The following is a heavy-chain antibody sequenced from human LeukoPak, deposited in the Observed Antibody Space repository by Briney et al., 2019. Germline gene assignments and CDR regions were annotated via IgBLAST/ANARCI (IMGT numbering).Heavy chain of an antibody. CDR3: ARSYLAKYYFDY. CDR2: IYYSGST. V-gene: IGHV4-39*07. CDR1: GGSISSSSYY. D-gene: IGHD2-2*01. J-gene: IGHJ4*02. Sequence: PSETLSLTCTVSGGSISSSSYYCGWIRQPPGKGLEWIGSIYYSGSTYDNPSLKSRVTISVDTSKHKFSLKLSSVTAAHTAVYYCARSYLAKYYFDYWGQGTLVTVSS.